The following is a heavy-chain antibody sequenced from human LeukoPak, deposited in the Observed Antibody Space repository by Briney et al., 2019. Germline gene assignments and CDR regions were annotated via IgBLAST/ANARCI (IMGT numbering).Heavy chain of an antibody. CDR3: ALGDCSSTSCYVFDY. J-gene: IGHJ4*02. Sequence: PSETLSLTCTASGGYISSYYWSWLRQPPGKGLEWIGYIFNSGSTNYNPSLKSRVTISADTSKNQFSLKLSSVTAADTAVYFCALGDCSSTSCYVFDYWGQGTLVTVSS. CDR2: IFNSGST. V-gene: IGHV4-59*01. CDR1: GGYISSYY. D-gene: IGHD2-2*01.